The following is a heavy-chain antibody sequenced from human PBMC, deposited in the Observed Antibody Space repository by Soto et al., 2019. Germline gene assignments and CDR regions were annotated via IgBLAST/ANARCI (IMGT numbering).Heavy chain of an antibody. V-gene: IGHV3-30-3*01. Sequence: GGSLRLSCAASGFTFSSYAMHWVRQAPGKWLEWVAVISYDGSNKYYADPVKGRFTISRDNSKNTLYLQMNSLRAEDTAVYYCARDRGNYDSSGYGYFDYWGQGXLVTVSS. CDR2: ISYDGSNK. CDR3: ARDRGNYDSSGYGYFDY. CDR1: GFTFSSYA. D-gene: IGHD3-22*01. J-gene: IGHJ4*02.